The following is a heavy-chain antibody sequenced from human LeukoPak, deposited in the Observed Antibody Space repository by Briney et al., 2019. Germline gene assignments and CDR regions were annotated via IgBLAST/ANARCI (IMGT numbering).Heavy chain of an antibody. J-gene: IGHJ4*02. CDR3: ARIQSRIIAARPGSPAFDY. CDR1: GYTFTGHY. D-gene: IGHD6-6*01. CDR2: INPNSGGT. V-gene: IGHV1-2*02. Sequence: GASVKVSCKASGYTFTGHYMHWVRQAPGQGLEWMGWINPNSGGTKYAQKFQGRVTLTRDTSISTAYMELSRLRCDDTAVYYCARIQSRIIAARPGSPAFDYWGRGTLVTVSS.